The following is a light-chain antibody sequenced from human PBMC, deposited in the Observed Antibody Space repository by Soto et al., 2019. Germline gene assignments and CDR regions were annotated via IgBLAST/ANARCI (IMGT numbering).Light chain of an antibody. Sequence: QPVLTQPASVSGSPGQSITISCTGTSSDVGDYYVSWYQQHPGKAPKLMIYDVSNRPSGVSNRFSGSKSGNTASLTISGLQAEDGADYYCSSYASSSTLYVFGTGTKLTVL. CDR1: SSDVGDYY. V-gene: IGLV2-14*03. J-gene: IGLJ1*01. CDR3: SSYASSSTLYV. CDR2: DVS.